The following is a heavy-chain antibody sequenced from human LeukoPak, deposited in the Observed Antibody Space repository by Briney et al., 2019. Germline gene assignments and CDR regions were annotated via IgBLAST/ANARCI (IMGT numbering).Heavy chain of an antibody. V-gene: IGHV4-59*01. J-gene: IGHJ4*02. CDR2: IYYSGST. CDR1: GGSISSYY. CDR3: ARRYCSGGSCYLGFDLDY. Sequence: SETLSLTCTVSGGSISSYYWSWIRQPPGKGLEWIGYIYYSGSTNYNPSLKSRVTISVDTSKNQFSLKLSSVTAADTAVYYCARRYCSGGSCYLGFDLDYWGQGTLVTVSS. D-gene: IGHD2-15*01.